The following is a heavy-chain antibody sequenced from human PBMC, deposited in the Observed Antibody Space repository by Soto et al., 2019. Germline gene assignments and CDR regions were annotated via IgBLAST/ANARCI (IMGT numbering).Heavy chain of an antibody. CDR3: ARGQWLVGGYFDY. J-gene: IGHJ4*02. Sequence: SETLSLTCAVSGYSISSGYYWGWIRQPPGKGLEWIGSIYHSGSTYYNPSLKSRVTISVDTSKNQFSLKLSSVTAADTAVYYCARGQWLVGGYFDYWGQGTLVTVS. D-gene: IGHD6-19*01. CDR1: GYSISSGYY. V-gene: IGHV4-38-2*01. CDR2: IYHSGST.